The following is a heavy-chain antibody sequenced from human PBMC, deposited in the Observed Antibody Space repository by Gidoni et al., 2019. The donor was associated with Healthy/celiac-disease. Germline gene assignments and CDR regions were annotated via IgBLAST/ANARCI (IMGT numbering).Heavy chain of an antibody. V-gene: IGHV4-34*01. CDR3: ARRRTYGDYVGRLRWATNNWFDP. CDR2: INHSGRT. Sequence: QVQLQLWGAGLLQPSETLSLTCAVYGGSFSGYYWSWIRQPPGKALEWIGEINHSGRTNYNPSLKSRVTISVDTSKNQFSLKLSSVTAADTAVYYCARRRTYGDYVGRLRWATNNWFDPWGQGTLVTVSS. CDR1: GGSFSGYY. J-gene: IGHJ5*02. D-gene: IGHD4-17*01.